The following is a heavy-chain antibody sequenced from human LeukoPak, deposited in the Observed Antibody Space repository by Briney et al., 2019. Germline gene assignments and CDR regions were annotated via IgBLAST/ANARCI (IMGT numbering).Heavy chain of an antibody. CDR3: ARYNWNDVVSALDS. J-gene: IGHJ4*02. D-gene: IGHD1-1*01. CDR2: INPNNGAT. CDR1: GYTFSGYN. Sequence: ASVKVSCKASGYTFSGYNIHWVRQAPGQGLEWMGWINPNNGATHYAQKFQGGVTMIRDTSITTFYMEVSSLRSDDTACYYCARYNWNDVVSALDSWGQGTLVTVSS. V-gene: IGHV1-2*02.